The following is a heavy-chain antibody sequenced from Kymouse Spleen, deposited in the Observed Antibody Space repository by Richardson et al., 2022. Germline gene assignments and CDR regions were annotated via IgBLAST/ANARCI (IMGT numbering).Heavy chain of an antibody. CDR3: ARGRITMVRGVINYYGMDV. CDR2: INHSGST. J-gene: IGHJ6*02. D-gene: IGHD3-10*01. CDR1: GGSFSGYY. Sequence: QVQLQQWGAGLLKPSETLSLTCAVYGGSFSGYYWSWIRQPPGKGLEWIGEINHSGSTNYNPSLKSRVTISVDTSKNQFSLKLSSVTAADTAVYYCARGRITMVRGVINYYGMDVWGQGTTVTVSS. V-gene: IGHV4-34*01.